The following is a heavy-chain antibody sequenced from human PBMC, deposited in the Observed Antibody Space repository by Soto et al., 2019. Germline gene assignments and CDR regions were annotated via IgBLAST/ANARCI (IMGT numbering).Heavy chain of an antibody. D-gene: IGHD3-22*01. Sequence: PSETLSLTCTVSGGSISSGGYYWSWIRQHPGKGLEWIGYIYYSGSTYYNPSLKSRVTISVDTSKNQFSLKLSSVTAADTAVYYCARYGVGATMIVVAYGDAFDIWGQGTMVT. J-gene: IGHJ3*02. CDR3: ARYGVGATMIVVAYGDAFDI. V-gene: IGHV4-31*03. CDR2: IYYSGST. CDR1: GGSISSGGYY.